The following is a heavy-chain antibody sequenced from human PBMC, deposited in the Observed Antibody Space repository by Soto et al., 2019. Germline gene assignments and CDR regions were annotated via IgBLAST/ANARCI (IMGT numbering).Heavy chain of an antibody. V-gene: IGHV3-30*04. CDR1: ELTITNYA. CDR2: MSSDGSNT. J-gene: IGHJ4*02. D-gene: IGHD3-10*01. Sequence: GGPKRHPSVASELTITNYAMRWVRQAPGKGLEWVAVMSSDGSNTYYADSVKGRFTISRDNSKNTLYLQMSSLRAEDTAVFFFARDVWIGGFGEILDFWGQGSLVTVSS. CDR3: ARDVWIGGFGEILDF.